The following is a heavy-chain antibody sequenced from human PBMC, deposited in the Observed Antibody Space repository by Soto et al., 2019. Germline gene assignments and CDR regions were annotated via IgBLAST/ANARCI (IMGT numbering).Heavy chain of an antibody. CDR1: GASISSGNYY. J-gene: IGHJ5*02. D-gene: IGHD3-10*01. V-gene: IGHV4-30-4*01. CDR3: AREGFGKSNWFDP. Sequence: QVQLQESGPGLVKPSQTLSLTCTVSGASISSGNYYWNWIRQSPGKGLEWIGYIYYSGSAYYNPSLRSRVTMSVDMSKNQFSLNLSSVTAADTAVHYCAREGFGKSNWFDPWGQGTLVTVSS. CDR2: IYYSGSA.